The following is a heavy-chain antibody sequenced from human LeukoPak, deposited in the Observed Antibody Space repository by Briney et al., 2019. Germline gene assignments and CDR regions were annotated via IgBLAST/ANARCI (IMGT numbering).Heavy chain of an antibody. CDR1: GGTFSSYA. D-gene: IGHD3-16*01. V-gene: IGHV1-69*04. CDR3: AAPGSGESNYYYYGMDV. Sequence: SVKVPCKASGGTFSSYAISWVRQAPGQGLEWMGRIIPILGIANYAQKFQGRVTITADKSTSTAYMELSSLRSEDTAVYYCAAPGSGESNYYYYGMDVWGQGTTVTVSS. CDR2: IIPILGIA. J-gene: IGHJ6*02.